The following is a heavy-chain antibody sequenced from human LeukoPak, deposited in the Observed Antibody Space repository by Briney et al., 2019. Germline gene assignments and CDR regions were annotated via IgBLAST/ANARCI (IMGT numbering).Heavy chain of an antibody. D-gene: IGHD3-22*01. Sequence: KSSETLSLTCVVYGGSFSGYFWSWIRQPPGKGLEWIGEITPSGSTNYSPSLKSRVSISIDTPKKKLSLRLTSVTAAGSAVYYCASSFYYDSRDYWGQGTLVTVSS. CDR3: ASSFYYDSRDY. J-gene: IGHJ4*02. CDR2: ITPSGST. V-gene: IGHV4-34*01. CDR1: GGSFSGYF.